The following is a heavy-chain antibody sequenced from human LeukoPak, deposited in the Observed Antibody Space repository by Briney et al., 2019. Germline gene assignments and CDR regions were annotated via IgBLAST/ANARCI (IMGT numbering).Heavy chain of an antibody. CDR2: TSSDGSKK. V-gene: IGHV3-30*01. CDR3: ARAKAGTRVASLDY. Sequence: PGGSLRLSCAASGFTFSSYALHWVRQAPGKGLEWVAVTSSDGSKKYYADSVKGRFTISRDDSKITLYLQMNSLRVEDTAVYYCARAKAGTRVASLDYWGQGTQVTVSS. D-gene: IGHD6-19*01. J-gene: IGHJ4*02. CDR1: GFTFSSYA.